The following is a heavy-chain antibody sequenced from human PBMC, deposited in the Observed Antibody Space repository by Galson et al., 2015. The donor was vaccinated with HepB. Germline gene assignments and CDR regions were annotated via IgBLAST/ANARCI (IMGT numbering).Heavy chain of an antibody. V-gene: IGHV3-23*01. CDR3: AKLGVQVDFNC. Sequence: SLRLSCAASGFTFSTYVMYWVRQAPGKGLEWVSVIGPSGGNTYYADSVTGRFTISRDNSKNTLYLQMNSPRAEDTAVYYCAKLGVQVDFNCWGKGTTATDSS. D-gene: IGHD2-8*02. CDR2: IGPSGGNT. J-gene: IGHJ4*02. CDR1: GFTFSTYV.